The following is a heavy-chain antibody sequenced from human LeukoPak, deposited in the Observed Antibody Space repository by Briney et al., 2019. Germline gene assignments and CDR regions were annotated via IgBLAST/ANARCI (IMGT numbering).Heavy chain of an antibody. D-gene: IGHD5-24*01. V-gene: IGHV3-21*01. J-gene: IGHJ4*02. CDR1: GFTFSSYS. CDR2: ISSSSSYI. Sequence: GGPLRLSCAASGFTFSSYSMNWVRQAPGKGLEWASSISSSSSYIYYADSVRGRFTISRDNAKNSLYLQMNSLRAEDTAVYYCARENRDGYQIDYWGQGTLVTVSS. CDR3: ARENRDGYQIDY.